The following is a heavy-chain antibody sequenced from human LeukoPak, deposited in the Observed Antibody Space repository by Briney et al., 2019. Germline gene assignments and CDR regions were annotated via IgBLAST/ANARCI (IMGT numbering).Heavy chain of an antibody. CDR3: ARGKSWSDP. CDR1: GFTFSSYE. CDR2: ISSSGTTI. V-gene: IGHV3-48*03. J-gene: IGHJ5*02. Sequence: PGGSLRLSCAASGFTFSSYEMNWVRQAPGKGLEWVSYISSSGTTIYYADSVKGRFTISRDNAKNSLYLQMNSLRAEDTAVYYCARGKSWSDPWGQGTLVTVSS.